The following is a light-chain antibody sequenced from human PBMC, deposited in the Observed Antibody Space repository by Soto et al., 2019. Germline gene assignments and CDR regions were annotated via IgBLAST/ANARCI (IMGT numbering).Light chain of an antibody. J-gene: IGLJ3*02. CDR1: SSDVGGFNY. CDR3: GSYTSSRSWV. CDR2: EVS. Sequence: QSALTQPASVSGSPGQSITISCTVSSSDVGGFNYVSWYEQHPGKAPELLIYEVSNRPSGVSNRFSGSKSGNAASLTISGLQAEDEGDYYCGSYTSSRSWVFGGGTKLTVL. V-gene: IGLV2-14*01.